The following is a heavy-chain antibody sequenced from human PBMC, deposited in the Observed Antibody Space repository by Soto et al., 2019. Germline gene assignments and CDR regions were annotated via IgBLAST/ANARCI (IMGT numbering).Heavy chain of an antibody. CDR3: ARGREFDS. Sequence: ETLSLTCVVSGGSISSNSWWSWVRQPPGKGLEWIGEIYHNGSTNYKSSLKSRVIIKLDKSKNQFSLNLRSLTAADTAMYFCARGREFDSWGQGTLVTVSS. J-gene: IGHJ4*02. V-gene: IGHV4-4*01. CDR1: GGSISSNSW. CDR2: IYHNGST.